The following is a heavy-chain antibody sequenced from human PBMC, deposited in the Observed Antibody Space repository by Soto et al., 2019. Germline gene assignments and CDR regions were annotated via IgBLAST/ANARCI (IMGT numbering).Heavy chain of an antibody. Sequence: GGSLRLSCAASGFTFYNYAMNWVRQAPGKGLEWVSTISGGGDGTYYADSVKGRFTISRDNSRNTVYLQMNSLRAEDTAVYYCAKKGLGSLATYCTTGDCHYAFDVWGQGTPVTVSS. V-gene: IGHV3-23*01. CDR3: AKKGLGSLATYCTTGDCHYAFDV. J-gene: IGHJ3*01. D-gene: IGHD2-8*01. CDR1: GFTFYNYA. CDR2: ISGGGDGT.